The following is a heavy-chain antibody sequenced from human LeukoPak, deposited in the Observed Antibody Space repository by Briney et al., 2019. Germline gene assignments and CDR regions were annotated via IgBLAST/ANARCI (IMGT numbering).Heavy chain of an antibody. CDR3: AHSQVFGYGSFHDAYDI. CDR2: IYWDDDS. J-gene: IGHJ3*02. Sequence: SGPTLVNPTQTLTLTCSLSGVSLSTSGVGVGWIRQPPGKALEWLALIYWDDDSRYSPSLKSRLTIAQDTSKNQVVLTLTNMDSVDTATYYCAHSQVFGYGSFHDAYDIWGLGMLVTVSS. D-gene: IGHD3-10*01. CDR1: GVSLSTSGVG. V-gene: IGHV2-5*02.